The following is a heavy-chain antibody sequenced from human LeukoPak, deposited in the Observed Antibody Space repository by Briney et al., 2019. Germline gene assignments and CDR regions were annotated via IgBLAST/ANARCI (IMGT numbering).Heavy chain of an antibody. CDR3: AKDNTMIQYQLYNAFDI. J-gene: IGHJ3*02. Sequence: GGSLRLSCAASGLTFSTYGMSWVRQAPGKGLEWVSVISGRGGSTYYADSVKGRFTISRDNSKNTMYLQMNSLRAEDTALYYCAKDNTMIQYQLYNAFDIWGQGTMVTVSS. CDR2: ISGRGGST. CDR1: GLTFSTYG. D-gene: IGHD2-2*01. V-gene: IGHV3-23*01.